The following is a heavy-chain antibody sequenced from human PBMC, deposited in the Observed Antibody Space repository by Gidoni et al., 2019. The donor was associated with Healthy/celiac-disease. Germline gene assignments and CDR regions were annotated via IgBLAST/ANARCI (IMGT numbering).Heavy chain of an antibody. J-gene: IGHJ4*02. Sequence: QVQLVQSGAEVKKPGSSVKVYCKASGGTFSSYTISWVRQAPGQGLEWMGRTIPILGIANSAQKFQGRVTITADKSTSTAYMELSSLRSEDTAVYYCARVLGVGSTSSAIDYWGQGTLVTVSS. V-gene: IGHV1-69*02. CDR3: ARVLGVGSTSSAIDY. CDR1: GGTFSSYT. CDR2: TIPILGIA. D-gene: IGHD2-2*01.